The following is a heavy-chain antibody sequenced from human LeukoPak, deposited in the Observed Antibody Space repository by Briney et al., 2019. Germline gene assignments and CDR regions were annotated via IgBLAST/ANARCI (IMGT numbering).Heavy chain of an antibody. CDR1: GYTLTELS. CDR3: ARGHTDYYDSSGYPFDC. CDR2: FDPEDGET. Sequence: ASVKVSCKVSGYTLTELSMHWVRQAPGKGLEWMGGFDPEDGETIYAQKFQGRVTMTRDTSTSTVYMELSSLRSEDTAVYYCARGHTDYYDSSGYPFDCWGQGTLVTVSS. J-gene: IGHJ4*02. D-gene: IGHD3-22*01. V-gene: IGHV1-24*01.